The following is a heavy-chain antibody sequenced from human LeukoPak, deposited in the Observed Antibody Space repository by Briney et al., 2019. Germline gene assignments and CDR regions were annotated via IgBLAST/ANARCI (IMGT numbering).Heavy chain of an antibody. J-gene: IGHJ4*02. CDR3: ARGRGWYFY. Sequence: PSETLSLTCTVSGGSISSYYWTWIRQSPGKGPEWIGYIFSSESTNYNPSLKSRVTISVDTSKNQFSLKMNSTTATDTAVYYCARGRGWYFYWGQGTLVTVSS. CDR1: GGSISSYY. CDR2: IFSSEST. D-gene: IGHD6-19*01. V-gene: IGHV4-59*08.